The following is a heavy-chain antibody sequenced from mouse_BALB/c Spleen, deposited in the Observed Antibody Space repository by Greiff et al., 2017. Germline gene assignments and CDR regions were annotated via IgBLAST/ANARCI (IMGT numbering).Heavy chain of an antibody. V-gene: IGHV14-4*02. CDR2: IVPENGDT. CDR3: ARSYGNLDFDY. CDR1: GFNIKDYY. D-gene: IGHD2-10*02. Sequence: VQLQQSGAELVRSGASVKLSCTASGFNIKDYYMHWVKQRPEQGLEWIGWIVPENGDTEYAPKFQGKATMTADTSSNTAYLQLSSLTSEDSAVYVCARSYGNLDFDYWGQGTTLTVSS. J-gene: IGHJ2*01.